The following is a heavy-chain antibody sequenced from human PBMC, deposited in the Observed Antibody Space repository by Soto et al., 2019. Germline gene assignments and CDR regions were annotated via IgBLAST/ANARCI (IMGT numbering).Heavy chain of an antibody. Sequence: SETLSLTCTVSGGSISSYYWSWIRQPAGKGLEWIGRIYTSVSTNYNPSLKSRVTMSVDTSKNQFSLKLSSVTAADTAVYYCARDGGPYYYDSSGYYYGLVYWGQGTRVTVSS. CDR1: GGSISSYY. CDR2: IYTSVST. D-gene: IGHD3-22*01. V-gene: IGHV4-4*07. J-gene: IGHJ4*02. CDR3: ARDGGPYYYDSSGYYYGLVY.